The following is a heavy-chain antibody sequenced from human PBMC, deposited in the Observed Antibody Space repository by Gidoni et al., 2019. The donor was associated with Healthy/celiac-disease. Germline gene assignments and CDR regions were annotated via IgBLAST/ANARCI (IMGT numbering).Heavy chain of an antibody. CDR3: AKAYIGGRYSSGWYYFDY. Sequence: EVQLVESGRGLVQPGRSLRLSCAASGFTFDDYAMHWVRQAPGKGLEWVSGISWNSGSIGYADSVKGRFTISRDNAKNSLYLQMNSLRAEDTALYYCAKAYIGGRYSSGWYYFDYWGQGTLVTVSS. J-gene: IGHJ4*02. V-gene: IGHV3-9*01. CDR1: GFTFDDYA. D-gene: IGHD6-19*01. CDR2: ISWNSGSI.